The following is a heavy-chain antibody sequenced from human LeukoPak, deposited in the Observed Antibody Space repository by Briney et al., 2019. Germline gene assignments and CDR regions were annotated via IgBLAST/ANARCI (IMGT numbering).Heavy chain of an antibody. Sequence: GGSLRLSCVVSGFTFNRCWMNWVRQAPGKGLEWVAHINPDGRDTYYVDSVKGRFTNSRDNAQNSMYLQMNSLRVEDTAVYYCTSWGDTTAEYFQRWGQGTLVTVSS. CDR3: TSWGDTTAEYFQR. CDR1: GFTFNRCW. J-gene: IGHJ1*01. D-gene: IGHD2-21*02. CDR2: INPDGRDT. V-gene: IGHV3-7*01.